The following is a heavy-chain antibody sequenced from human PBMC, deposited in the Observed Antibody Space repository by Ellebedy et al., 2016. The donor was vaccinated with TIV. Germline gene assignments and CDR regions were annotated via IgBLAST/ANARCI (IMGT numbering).Heavy chain of an antibody. J-gene: IGHJ4*02. CDR2: IDPIDSYT. CDR1: GYSFTTYW. Sequence: GESLKISCKGSGYSFTTYWVTWVRQMPGKGLEWMGEIDPIDSYTNYSPSFQGHVTISADKSISTAYLQWSSLKASDTAIYYCARLTVTKDFDYWGQGTLVTVSS. V-gene: IGHV5-10-1*01. D-gene: IGHD4-17*01. CDR3: ARLTVTKDFDY.